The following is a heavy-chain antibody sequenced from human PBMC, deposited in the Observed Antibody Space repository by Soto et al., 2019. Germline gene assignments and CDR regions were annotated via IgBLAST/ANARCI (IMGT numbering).Heavy chain of an antibody. J-gene: IGHJ6*02. Sequence: GESLKISCKGSGYSFAGYWITWVRQMPGKGLEWMGRIDPSDSQTYYSPSFRGHVTISADKSISTAYLQWSSLKASDTAMYYCASNLRGKTMVRGVLYYYYGMDVWGQGTTVTVSS. CDR2: IDPSDSQT. D-gene: IGHD3-10*01. CDR3: ASNLRGKTMVRGVLYYYYGMDV. V-gene: IGHV5-10-1*01. CDR1: GYSFAGYW.